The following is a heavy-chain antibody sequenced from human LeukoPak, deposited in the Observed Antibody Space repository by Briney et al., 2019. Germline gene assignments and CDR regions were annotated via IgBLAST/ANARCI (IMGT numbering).Heavy chain of an antibody. V-gene: IGHV4-59*01. Sequence: SETLSLTCTVSGGSIGSYYWSWLRQPPGKGLEWIGYIYYSGSTNHNPSLKSRVTISVDTSKNQFSLKLSSVTAADTAVYYCARAPWGRSDFWSGYPYYFDYWAREPWSPSPQ. CDR3: ARAPWGRSDFWSGYPYYFDY. CDR2: IYYSGST. CDR1: GGSIGSYY. D-gene: IGHD3-3*01. J-gene: IGHJ4*02.